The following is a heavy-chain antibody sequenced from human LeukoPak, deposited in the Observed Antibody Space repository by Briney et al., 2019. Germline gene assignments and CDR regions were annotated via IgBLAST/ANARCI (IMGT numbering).Heavy chain of an antibody. D-gene: IGHD6-13*01. J-gene: IGHJ4*02. Sequence: GASVKVSCKASGYTFTTYYIHWVRQAPGQGLEWMGRIIPIFGTANYAQKFQGRVTITADKSTSTAYMELSSLRSEDTAVYYCARGGIAAALCDYWGQGTLVTVSS. CDR1: GYTFTTYY. CDR2: IIPIFGTA. V-gene: IGHV1-69*06. CDR3: ARGGIAAALCDY.